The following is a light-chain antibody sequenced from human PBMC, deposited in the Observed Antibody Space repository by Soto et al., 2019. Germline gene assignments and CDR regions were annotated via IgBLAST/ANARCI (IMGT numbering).Light chain of an antibody. V-gene: IGLV2-14*03. CDR3: SSYITYRTLEV. CDR1: NSDIGGYNY. CDR2: DVS. J-gene: IGLJ1*01. Sequence: QSALTQPDSVSGSPGESITISCTGTNSDIGGYNYVSWYQQHPGKAPKLVIYDVSARPSGVSNRFSGSKSGYTASLTISGLQAEDDAHYYCSSYITYRTLEVFGTGTKLTVL.